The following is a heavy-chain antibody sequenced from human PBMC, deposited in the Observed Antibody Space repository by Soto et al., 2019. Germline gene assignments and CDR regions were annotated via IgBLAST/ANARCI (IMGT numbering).Heavy chain of an antibody. CDR3: AGSRYETRVDY. V-gene: IGHV4-59*08. D-gene: IGHD5-12*01. Sequence: SETLSLTCTVSGGSISSYYWSWIRQPPGKGLEWIGDINYSGSTNYNPSLKSRVTISVDTSKNQFSLKLSSVTAADTAVYYCAGSRYETRVDYWGQGTLVTVSS. CDR1: GGSISSYY. J-gene: IGHJ4*02. CDR2: INYSGST.